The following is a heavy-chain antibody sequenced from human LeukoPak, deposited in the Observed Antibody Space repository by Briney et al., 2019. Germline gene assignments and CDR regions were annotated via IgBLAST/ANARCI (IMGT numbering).Heavy chain of an antibody. J-gene: IGHJ4*02. CDR3: ARGLAAASLYHFDY. CDR2: IYYSGST. D-gene: IGHD6-13*01. V-gene: IGHV4-59*08. Sequence: SETLSLTCTVSGGSISSYYWSWIRQPPGKGLEWIGYIYYSGSTNYNPSLKSRVTISVDTSKNQFSLRLSSVTAADTAVYYCARGLAAASLYHFDYWGQGTLVTVSS. CDR1: GGSISSYY.